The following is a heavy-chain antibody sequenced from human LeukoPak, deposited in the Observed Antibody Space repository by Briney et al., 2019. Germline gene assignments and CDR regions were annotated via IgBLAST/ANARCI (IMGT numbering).Heavy chain of an antibody. D-gene: IGHD5-18*01. V-gene: IGHV3-21*01. CDR1: GFTFSSYS. Sequence: PGGPLRLSCAASGFTFSSYSMNWVRQAPGKGLEWVSSISSSSGYICYADSVKGRFTISRDNAKNSLYLQMNSLRAEDTAVYYCARGYVDTAIHDYGDDYDYWGQGTLVTVSS. CDR3: ARGYVDTAIHDYGDDYDY. CDR2: ISSSSGYI. J-gene: IGHJ4*02.